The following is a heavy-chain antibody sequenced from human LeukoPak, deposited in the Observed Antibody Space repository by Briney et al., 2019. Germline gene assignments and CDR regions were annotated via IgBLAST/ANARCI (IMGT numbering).Heavy chain of an antibody. D-gene: IGHD2-15*01. J-gene: IGHJ6*02. CDR1: GGTFSSYA. CDR2: IIPILGIA. CDR3: AREYCSGGSCYFGNYYYGMDV. Sequence: SVKVSCKASGGTFSSYAISWVRQAPGQGLEWMGRIIPILGIANYAQKFQGRVTITADKSTSTAYMELSSLRSEDTAVYYCAREYCSGGSCYFGNYYYGMDVWGQGTTVTVSS. V-gene: IGHV1-69*04.